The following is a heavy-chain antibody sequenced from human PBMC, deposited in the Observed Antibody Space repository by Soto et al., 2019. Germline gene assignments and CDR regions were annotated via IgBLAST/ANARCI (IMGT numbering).Heavy chain of an antibody. CDR3: TRGDY. CDR1: GDSMTTVGYY. J-gene: IGHJ4*02. Sequence: QVQLQESGPGLVKPSQTLSLTCTVSGDSMTTVGYYWTWIRQHPGQGLEWIGFISYSGSTYYSSSLRGRVAIAAATTKNPLSLKLNSVTAADTAVYYFTRGDYWGQGTLVTVSS. CDR2: ISYSGST. V-gene: IGHV4-31*03.